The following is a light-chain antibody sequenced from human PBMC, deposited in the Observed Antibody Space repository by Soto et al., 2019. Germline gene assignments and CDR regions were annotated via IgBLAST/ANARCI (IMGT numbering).Light chain of an antibody. CDR2: DAS. V-gene: IGKV3-20*01. J-gene: IGKJ1*01. CDR3: QHYNSYSEA. CDR1: QSVSSSY. Sequence: EIVLTQSPGTLSLSRGERATLXXRASQSVSSSYLAWYQHKPGQAPXLLIYDASNRATGIPARFSGSGSGTDFTLTISSLQPDDFATYYCQHYNSYSEAFGQGTKVDI.